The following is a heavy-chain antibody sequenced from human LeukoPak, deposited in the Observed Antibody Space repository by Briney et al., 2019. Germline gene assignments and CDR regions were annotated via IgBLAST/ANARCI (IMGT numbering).Heavy chain of an antibody. CDR2: IWYDGSNK. J-gene: IGHJ6*04. CDR1: GFTFSSYG. Sequence: GRSLTLSCAASGFTFSSYGMHWVRQAPGKGLAWVAVIWYDGSNKYYADSVKGRFTISRDNSKNTLYLQMNSLRAEDTAVYYCARDDRRVGMDVWGKGTTVTVSS. V-gene: IGHV3-33*01. CDR3: ARDDRRVGMDV.